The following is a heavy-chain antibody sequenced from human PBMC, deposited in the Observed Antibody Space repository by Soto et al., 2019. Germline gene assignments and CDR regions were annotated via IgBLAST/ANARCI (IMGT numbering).Heavy chain of an antibody. V-gene: IGHV4-30-4*02. CDR2: IHYSGST. D-gene: IGHD2-15*01. CDR1: GGSVNNGDYY. Sequence: PSDTLSLTCSVSGGSVNNGDYYWSWIRQPPGKGLEWIGYIHYSGSTYYNPSLRSRLTISVDTSKNQFSLKLSSVTASDTAVYYCARASCKVFVAARTGWFDPCDHGTRVTV. CDR3: ARASCKVFVAARTGWFDP. J-gene: IGHJ5*02.